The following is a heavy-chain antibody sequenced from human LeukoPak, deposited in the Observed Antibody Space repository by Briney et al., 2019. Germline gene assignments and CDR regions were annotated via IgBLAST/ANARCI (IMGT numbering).Heavy chain of an antibody. CDR1: GGSFSGYY. D-gene: IGHD6-19*01. V-gene: IGHV4-34*01. J-gene: IGHJ4*02. Sequence: SETLSLTCAVYGGSFSGYYWSWIRQPPGKGLEWIGEINHSGSTNYNPSLKSRVTISVDTSKNQFSLKLSSVTAADTAVYYCARGDSSGWYDYWGQGTLVTVSS. CDR3: ARGDSSGWYDY. CDR2: INHSGST.